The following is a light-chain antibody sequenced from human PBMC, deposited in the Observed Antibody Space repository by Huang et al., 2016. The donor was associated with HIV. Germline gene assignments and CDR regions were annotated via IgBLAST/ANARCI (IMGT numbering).Light chain of an antibody. J-gene: IGKJ2*01. CDR2: LCS. CDR3: MQALDTPPYT. Sequence: IVMTQYPLFLPVTPGEPASISCRSSHSLLHSNGYNYLDWYVQKPGQSPQLLIYLCSDRASGVPDRFSGSVSGTDFALKISRVEAEEVGIYYCMQALDTPPYTFGQGTTLEIK. V-gene: IGKV2-28*01. CDR1: HSLLHSNGYNY.